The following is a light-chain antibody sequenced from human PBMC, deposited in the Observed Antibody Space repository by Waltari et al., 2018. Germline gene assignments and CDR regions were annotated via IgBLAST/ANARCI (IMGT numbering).Light chain of an antibody. J-gene: IGKJ1*01. V-gene: IGKV3-15*01. CDR3: QQYNYWPPWT. CDR2: GAS. Sequence: VMMQSPATLSVSPGERATLSCRASQSVSSNLAWYQQKRGRAPRLLIYGASTRATGIPARFSGSGSGTEFTLTISSLQSEDFAVYYCQQYNYWPPWTFGQGTKVEIK. CDR1: QSVSSN.